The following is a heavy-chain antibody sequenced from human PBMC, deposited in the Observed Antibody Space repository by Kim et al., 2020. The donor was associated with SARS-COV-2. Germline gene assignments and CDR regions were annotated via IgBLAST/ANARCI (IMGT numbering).Heavy chain of an antibody. V-gene: IGHV3-30*18. CDR2: ISYDGSNK. D-gene: IGHD6-13*01. CDR1: GFTFSSYG. CDR3: AKARSTYSSSWSHSFDY. Sequence: GGSLRLSCAASGFTFSSYGMHWVRQAPGKGLEWVAVISYDGSNKYYADSVKGRFTISRDNSKNTLYLQMNSLRAEDTAVYYCAKARSTYSSSWSHSFDYW. J-gene: IGHJ4*01.